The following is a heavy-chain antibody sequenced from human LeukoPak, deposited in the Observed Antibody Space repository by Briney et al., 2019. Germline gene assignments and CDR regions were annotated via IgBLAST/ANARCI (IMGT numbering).Heavy chain of an antibody. J-gene: IGHJ6*03. CDR2: IYYSGST. D-gene: IGHD5-24*01. V-gene: IGHV4-59*01. CDR1: GGSISSYY. Sequence: SETLSLTCTVSGGSISSYYWSWIRQPPGKGLEWIGYIYYSGSTNYNPSLKSRVTISVDTSKNQFSLKLSSVTAADTAVYYCARAHRGVDGYRTEYYYYYMDVWGKGTTVTVSS. CDR3: ARAHRGVDGYRTEYYYYYMDV.